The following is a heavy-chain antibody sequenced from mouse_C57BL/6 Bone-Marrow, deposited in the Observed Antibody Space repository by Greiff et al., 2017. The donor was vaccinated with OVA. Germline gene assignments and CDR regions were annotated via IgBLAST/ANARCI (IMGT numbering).Heavy chain of an antibody. V-gene: IGHV1-74*01. CDR1: GYTFTSYW. J-gene: IGHJ2*01. Sequence: QVHVKQPGAELVKPGASVKVSCKASGYTFTSYWMHWVKQRPGQGLEWIGRIHPSDSDTNYNQKFKGKATLTVDKSSSTAYMQLSSLTSEDSAVYYCALITTVVANFDYWGQGTTLTVSS. D-gene: IGHD1-1*01. CDR3: ALITTVVANFDY. CDR2: IHPSDSDT.